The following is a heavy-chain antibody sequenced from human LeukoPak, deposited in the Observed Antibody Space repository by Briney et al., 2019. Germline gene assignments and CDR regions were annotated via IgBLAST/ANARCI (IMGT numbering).Heavy chain of an antibody. CDR3: ARTYYYGSGSSYFDP. Sequence: SETLSLTCTVSGYSISNGYYWGWIRRPPGKGLEWIGSIYHGGSTHYNPSLKSQVTISVDTSKNQFSLNLTSVTAADTAVYYCARTYYYGSGSSYFDPWGQGTLVTVSS. D-gene: IGHD3-10*01. J-gene: IGHJ5*02. V-gene: IGHV4-38-2*02. CDR1: GYSISNGYY. CDR2: IYHGGST.